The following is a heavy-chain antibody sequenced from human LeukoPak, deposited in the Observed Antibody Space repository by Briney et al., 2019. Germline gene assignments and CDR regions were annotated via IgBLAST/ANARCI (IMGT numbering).Heavy chain of an antibody. CDR3: ASSTAFVVTPVDY. Sequence: GGSLRLSCAASGFTFSSYAMHWVRQAPGKGLEYVSAISSNGGSTYYANSVKGRFTISRDNSKNTLYLQMGSLRSEYMAVYYCASSTAFVVTPVDYWGQGTLVTVSS. V-gene: IGHV3-64*01. CDR1: GFTFSSYA. D-gene: IGHD4-23*01. CDR2: ISSNGGST. J-gene: IGHJ4*02.